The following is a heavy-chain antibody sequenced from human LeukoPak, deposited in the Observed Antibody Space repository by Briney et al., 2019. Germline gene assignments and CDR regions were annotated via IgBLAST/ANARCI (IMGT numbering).Heavy chain of an antibody. CDR3: ARELSRGITFGGVIAEEDY. CDR1: GFTFSSYS. D-gene: IGHD3-16*02. CDR2: ISSSSSYI. V-gene: IGHV3-21*01. J-gene: IGHJ4*02. Sequence: GGSLRLSCAASGFTFSSYSMNWVRQAPGKGLEWVSSISSSSSYIYYADAVKVRFTISRDNAKNSLYLQMNSLRAEDTAVYYCARELSRGITFGGVIAEEDYWGQGTLVTVSS.